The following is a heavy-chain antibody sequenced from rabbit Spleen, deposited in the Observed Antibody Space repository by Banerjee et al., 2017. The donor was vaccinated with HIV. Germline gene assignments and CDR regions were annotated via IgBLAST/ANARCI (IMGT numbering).Heavy chain of an antibody. Sequence: QEQLEESGGGLVKPEGSLTLTCKASGVSLNDKDVMCWVRQAPGKGLEWIGIIYPITETTYYANWVNGRFTISSDNAQNTVDLHMNSLTAADTATYFCVREVAAKFSLWGQGTLVTVS. J-gene: IGHJ4*01. V-gene: IGHV1S43*01. CDR3: VREVAAKFSL. D-gene: IGHD4-1*01. CDR1: GVSLNDKDV. CDR2: IYPITETT.